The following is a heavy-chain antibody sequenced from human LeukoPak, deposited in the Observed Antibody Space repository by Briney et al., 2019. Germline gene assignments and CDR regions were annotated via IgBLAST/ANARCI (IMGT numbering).Heavy chain of an antibody. CDR3: ARGHSSSPNWFDP. D-gene: IGHD6-13*01. V-gene: IGHV3-7*04. CDR1: GFSVSDTY. J-gene: IGHJ5*02. Sequence: GGSLRLSCAASGFSVSDTYMNWVRQAPGKGLEWVASIKQDGSEKYYVDSVKGRFTISRDNAKNSLYLQMNSLRAEDTAVYYCARGHSSSPNWFDPWGQGTLVTVSS. CDR2: IKQDGSEK.